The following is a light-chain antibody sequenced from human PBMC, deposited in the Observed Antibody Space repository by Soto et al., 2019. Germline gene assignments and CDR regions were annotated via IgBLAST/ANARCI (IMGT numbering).Light chain of an antibody. V-gene: IGLV2-14*01. Sequence: QSVLTQPASVSGAPGQSITISCTGTSSDVGKYNYVSWYQHHPGNAPKLIIYEVSNRPSGVSNRFTGSKSGNTASLTISGLQAEDEADYYCNSYTGSSPLYVFGTGTKVTVL. CDR1: SSDVGKYNY. CDR2: EVS. CDR3: NSYTGSSPLYV. J-gene: IGLJ1*01.